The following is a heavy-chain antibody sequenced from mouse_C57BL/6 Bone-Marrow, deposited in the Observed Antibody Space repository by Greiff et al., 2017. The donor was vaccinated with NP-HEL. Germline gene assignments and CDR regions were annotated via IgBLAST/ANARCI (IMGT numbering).Heavy chain of an antibody. CDR3: ARNIGSPAWFAY. D-gene: IGHD2-14*01. V-gene: IGHV1-81*01. CDR2: IYPRSGNT. CDR1: GYTFASYG. J-gene: IGHJ3*01. Sequence: QVQLKESGAELARPGASVKLSCKASGYTFASYGISWVKQRTGQGLEWIGEIYPRSGNTYYNEKFKGKATLTADKSSSTAYMELRSLTSEDSAVYFCARNIGSPAWFAYWGQGTLVTVSA.